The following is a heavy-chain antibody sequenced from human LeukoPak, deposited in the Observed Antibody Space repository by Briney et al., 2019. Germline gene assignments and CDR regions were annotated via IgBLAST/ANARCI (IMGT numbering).Heavy chain of an antibody. D-gene: IGHD3-3*01. J-gene: IGHJ6*03. V-gene: IGHV1-69*06. Sequence: SVKVSCKASGYTFTSYGISWVRQAPGQGLEWMGGIIPIFGTVNYAQKFQGRVTITADKSTSTAYMELSSLRSEDTAVYYCARFLFRFLEWSYRSYYYYYMDVWGKGTTVTVSS. CDR3: ARFLFRFLEWSYRSYYYYYMDV. CDR2: IIPIFGTV. CDR1: GYTFTSYG.